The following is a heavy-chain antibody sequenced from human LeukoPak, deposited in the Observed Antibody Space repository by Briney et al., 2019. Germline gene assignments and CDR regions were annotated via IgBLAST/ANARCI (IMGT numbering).Heavy chain of an antibody. CDR3: ARSSALYYDFWSGYSMDV. D-gene: IGHD3-3*01. CDR1: GFTFSSYS. Sequence: LGGSLRLSCAASGFTFSSYSMNCVRQAAGKGREWVSSIRSSSSYIYYADSVKGRFTISRDNAKNSLYPQMNSLRAEDTAVYYCARSSALYYDFWSGYSMDVWGKGTTVTVSS. V-gene: IGHV3-21*01. CDR2: IRSSSSYI. J-gene: IGHJ6*03.